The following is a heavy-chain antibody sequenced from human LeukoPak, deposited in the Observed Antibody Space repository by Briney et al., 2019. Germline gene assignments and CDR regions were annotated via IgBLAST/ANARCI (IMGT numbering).Heavy chain of an antibody. CDR1: RFTFSTYA. CDR2: ISGIGDTT. V-gene: IGHV3-23*01. CDR3: AKSQRNDQQVVQRIDY. Sequence: PGGSLRLSCTASRFTFSTYAMSWVRQAPGKGLEWVSSISGIGDTTYYTGSVKGRFTISRDNSKNALYLQMSSLRAEDTAVYYCAKSQRNDQQVVQRIDYWGQGTLVTVSS. J-gene: IGHJ4*02. D-gene: IGHD2-2*01.